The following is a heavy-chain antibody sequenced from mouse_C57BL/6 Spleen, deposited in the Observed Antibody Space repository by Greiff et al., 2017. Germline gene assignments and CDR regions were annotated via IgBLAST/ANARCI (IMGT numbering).Heavy chain of an antibody. CDR3: ARDGSRGYFDV. CDR2: ISSGSSTI. V-gene: IGHV5-17*01. D-gene: IGHD1-1*01. CDR1: GFTFSDYG. Sequence: EVHLVESGGGLVKPGGSLKLSCAASGFTFSDYGMHWVRQAPEKGLEWVAYISSGSSTIYYADTVKGRFTISRDNAKNTLFLQMTSLRSEDTAMYYCARDGSRGYFDVWGTGTTVTVSS. J-gene: IGHJ1*03.